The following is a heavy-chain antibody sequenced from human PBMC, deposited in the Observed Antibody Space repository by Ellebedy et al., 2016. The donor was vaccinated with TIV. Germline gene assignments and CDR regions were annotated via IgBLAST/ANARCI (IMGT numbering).Heavy chain of an antibody. V-gene: IGHV4-59*01. CDR2: IYYSGST. CDR3: ARGSGIAAAGPLSNDY. CDR1: GCSISSYY. Sequence: SETLSLTXTVSGCSISSYYWSWIRQPPGKGLEWIGYIYYSGSTNYNPSLKSRVTISVDTSKNQFSLKLSSVTAADTAVYYCARGSGIAAAGPLSNDYWGQGTLVTVSS. D-gene: IGHD6-13*01. J-gene: IGHJ4*02.